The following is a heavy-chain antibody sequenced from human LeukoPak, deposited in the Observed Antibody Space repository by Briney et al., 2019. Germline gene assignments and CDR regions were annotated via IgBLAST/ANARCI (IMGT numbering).Heavy chain of an antibody. CDR2: IRYDGSNK. CDR1: GFTFSSYG. CDR3: ASRGNRAYYYYYMDV. J-gene: IGHJ6*03. V-gene: IGHV3-30*02. Sequence: GGSLRLSCAASGFTFSSYGMHWVRQAPGKGLEWAAFIRYDGSNKYYADSVKGRFTISRDNAKNSLYLQMNSLRAEDTAVYYCASRGNRAYYYYYMDVWGKGTTVTVSS.